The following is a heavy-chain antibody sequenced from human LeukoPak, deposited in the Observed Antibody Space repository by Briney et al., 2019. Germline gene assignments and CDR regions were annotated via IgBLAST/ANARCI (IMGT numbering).Heavy chain of an antibody. D-gene: IGHD3-22*01. CDR1: SASVSSYY. Sequence: SETLSLTCTVSSASVSSYYWSWVRQPPGGGLEWVGYIYHSGSTYYNPSLKSRVSISGDTSKNEFSLTLNSVTAADTAVYYCATASKESSGYFKYFVHWGQGSLVTVSS. CDR3: ATASKESSGYFKYFVH. V-gene: IGHV4-59*06. CDR2: IYHSGST. J-gene: IGHJ4*02.